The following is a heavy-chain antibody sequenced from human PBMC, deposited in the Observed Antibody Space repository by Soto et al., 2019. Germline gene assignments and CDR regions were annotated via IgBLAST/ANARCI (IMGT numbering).Heavy chain of an antibody. Sequence: GPGVASETLSLTCTVSGGSISSGGYYWSWIRQHPGKGLEWIGYIYYSGSTYYNPSLKSRVTISVDTSKNQFSLKLSSVTAADTAVYYCARVPRGGVRYCSGGSCLHYFDYWGQGTLVTVSS. D-gene: IGHD2-15*01. CDR1: GGSISSGGYY. CDR2: IYYSGST. V-gene: IGHV4-31*03. CDR3: ARVPRGGVRYCSGGSCLHYFDY. J-gene: IGHJ4*02.